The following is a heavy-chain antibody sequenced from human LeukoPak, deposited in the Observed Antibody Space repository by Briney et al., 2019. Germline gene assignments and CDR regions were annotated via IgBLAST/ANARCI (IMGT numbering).Heavy chain of an antibody. V-gene: IGHV1-69*01. CDR1: GGTFSSYA. D-gene: IGHD3-22*01. Sequence: SVKVSCKASGGTFSSYAISWVRQAPGQGLEWMGGIIPIFGTANYAQKFQGRVTITADESTSTAYMELSSLRSEDTAVYYCARSYYDSSGLNRFDPWGQGTLVTVSS. CDR3: ARSYYDSSGLNRFDP. J-gene: IGHJ5*02. CDR2: IIPIFGTA.